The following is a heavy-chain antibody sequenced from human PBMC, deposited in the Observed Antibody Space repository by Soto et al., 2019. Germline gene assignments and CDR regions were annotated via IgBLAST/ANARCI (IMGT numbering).Heavy chain of an antibody. V-gene: IGHV4-30-4*01. D-gene: IGHD3-22*01. J-gene: IGHJ5*02. CDR2: TYYSGST. CDR1: GGSISSGDYY. Sequence: SETLSLTCTVSGGSISSGDYYWSWIRQPPGKGLEWIGYTYYSGSTYYNPSLKSRVTISVDTSKNQFSLKLSSVTAADTAVYYCARFTTQGWFDPWGQGTLVTVSS. CDR3: ARFTTQGWFDP.